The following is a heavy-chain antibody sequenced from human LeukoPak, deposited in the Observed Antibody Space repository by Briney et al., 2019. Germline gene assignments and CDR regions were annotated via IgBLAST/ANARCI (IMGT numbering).Heavy chain of an antibody. CDR1: GFTFSSYE. J-gene: IGHJ4*02. CDR3: AKAVPLDRRAFDY. Sequence: GGSLRLSCAASGFTFSSYEMNWVRQAPGKGLEWVSYISSSCSTIYYADSVKGRFTISRDNSKNTLYLQMNSLRAEDTAVYYCAKAVPLDRRAFDYWGQGTLVTVSS. CDR2: ISSSCSTI. V-gene: IGHV3-48*03.